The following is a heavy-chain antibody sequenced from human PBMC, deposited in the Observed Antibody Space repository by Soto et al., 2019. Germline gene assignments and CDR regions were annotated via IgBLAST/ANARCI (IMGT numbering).Heavy chain of an antibody. CDR3: ARAAYGDKYNWFDP. J-gene: IGHJ5*02. CDR1: GGSFSGYY. V-gene: IGHV4-34*01. Sequence: QVQLQQWGAGLLKPSETLSLTCAVYGGSFSGYYWSWIRQPPGKGLEWIGEINHSGSTNYNPSLSRRGTXXVXTXXTQFSLQLSSVTAADTAVYYCARAAYGDKYNWFDPWGQGTLVTVSS. D-gene: IGHD4-17*01. CDR2: INHSGST.